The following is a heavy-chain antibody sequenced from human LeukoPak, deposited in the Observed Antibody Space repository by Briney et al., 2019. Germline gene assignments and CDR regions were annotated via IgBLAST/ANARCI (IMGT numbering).Heavy chain of an antibody. CDR2: INPNSGGT. CDR1: GYTFTGYY. CDR3: ARDYDILTGLYYFDY. J-gene: IGHJ4*02. Sequence: ASVKVSCKASGYTFTGYYMHWVRQAPGQGLEWMGWINPNSGGTNYAQKFQGRVTMTRDTSISTAYMELRRLRSDDTAVYYCARDYDILTGLYYFDYWGQGTLVTVSS. V-gene: IGHV1-2*02. D-gene: IGHD3-9*01.